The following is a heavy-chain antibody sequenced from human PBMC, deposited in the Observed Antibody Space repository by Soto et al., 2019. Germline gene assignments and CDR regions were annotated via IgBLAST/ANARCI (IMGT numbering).Heavy chain of an antibody. Sequence: AAVPVSCMSRVGTFPNYYMHWVRQAPGHGLAGMGVINYNGCRIRFPQKFQGRVTLTRDTPSSTVYMEPRGLTSEDTAVYDCARSSGGVYGIIIECADWLAPWGQGTLVTVSS. CDR3: ARSSGGVYGIIIECADWLAP. CDR2: INYNGCRI. CDR1: VGTFPNYY. J-gene: IGHJ5*02. D-gene: IGHD3-16*01. V-gene: IGHV1-46*01.